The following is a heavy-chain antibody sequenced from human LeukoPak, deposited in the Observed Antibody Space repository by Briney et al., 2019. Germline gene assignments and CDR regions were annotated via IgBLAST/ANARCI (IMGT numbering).Heavy chain of an antibody. D-gene: IGHD4-17*01. J-gene: IGHJ4*02. CDR2: INPNSGGT. V-gene: IGHV1-2*02. CDR3: ARVGARTTVTTPTPHFDY. Sequence: ASVKVSCKASGYTFTSYYMHWVRQAPGQGLEWMGWINPNSGGTNYAQKFQGRVTMTRDTSISTAYMELSRLRSDDTAVYYCARVGARTTVTTPTPHFDYWGQGTLVTVSS. CDR1: GYTFTSYY.